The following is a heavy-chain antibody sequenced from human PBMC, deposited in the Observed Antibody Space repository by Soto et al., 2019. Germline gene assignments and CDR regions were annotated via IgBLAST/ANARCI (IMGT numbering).Heavy chain of an antibody. CDR2: INAANGDT. CDR3: VRRHVSATGIDWFDP. J-gene: IGHJ5*02. D-gene: IGHD6-13*01. CDR1: GYTFTSYG. Sequence: ASVKVSCKASGYTFTSYGIHWVRQAPGQRLEWMGWINAANGDTKYSPKFQGRVTITRDTSASTAYMELSSLRSEDMVVYYCVRRHVSATGIDWFDPWGQGTLVTVSS. V-gene: IGHV1-3*01.